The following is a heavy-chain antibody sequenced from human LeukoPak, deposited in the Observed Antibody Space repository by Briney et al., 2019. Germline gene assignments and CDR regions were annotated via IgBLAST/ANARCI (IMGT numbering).Heavy chain of an antibody. CDR3: ARESRITLGRIDVDDGFDV. D-gene: IGHD5-24*01. V-gene: IGHV3-7*01. J-gene: IGHJ3*01. CDR2: IKQDGSVK. Sequence: GGSLRLSCAASGFTFSVHWMSWVRQAPGKGLEWVANIKQDGSVKYYVDSVKGRFTVSRDNAKKSLYLQMNSLRAEDTAVYYCARESRITLGRIDVDDGFDVWGQGTVVTVSS. CDR1: GFTFSVHW.